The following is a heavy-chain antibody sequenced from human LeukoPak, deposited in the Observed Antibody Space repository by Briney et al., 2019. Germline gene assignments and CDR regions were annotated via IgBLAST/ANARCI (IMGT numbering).Heavy chain of an antibody. V-gene: IGHV3-48*02. CDR2: ISSGSNTI. CDR1: GFTVSNNY. J-gene: IGHJ4*02. D-gene: IGHD3-22*01. CDR3: ARQGIVGLDY. Sequence: GGSLRLSCAASGFTVSNNYMNWVRQAPGKGLEWVSYISSGSNTIYYAHSVKGRFTISRDTAKNSLYLQMNSLRDEDTAAYYCARQGIVGLDYWGQGTLVTVSS.